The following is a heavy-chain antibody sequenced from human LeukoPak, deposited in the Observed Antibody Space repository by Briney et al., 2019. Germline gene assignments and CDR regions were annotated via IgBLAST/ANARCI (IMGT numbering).Heavy chain of an antibody. CDR2: ISGSGGST. J-gene: IGHJ4*02. Sequence: GGSLRLSCAASGFTFSSYAMSWVRQAPGKGLEWVSAISGSGGSTYYAGSVKGRFTISRDNSKNTLYLQMNSLRTEDTAVYYCAKGTATAKYYFDYWGQGTLVTVSS. CDR3: AKGTATAKYYFDY. D-gene: IGHD4-4*01. CDR1: GFTFSSYA. V-gene: IGHV3-23*01.